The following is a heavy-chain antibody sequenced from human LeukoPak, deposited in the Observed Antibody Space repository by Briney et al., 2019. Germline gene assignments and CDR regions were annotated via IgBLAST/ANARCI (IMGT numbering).Heavy chain of an antibody. D-gene: IGHD3-10*01. CDR3: ARGHIAMVRGIINRYNWFDP. J-gene: IGHJ5*02. V-gene: IGHV1-8*01. Sequence: ASVKVSCKASGYTFTSHDINWVRQATGQGLEWMGLMNPNSGNTGYAQKLQGRVTMTRNTSISTAYMELSSLRSEDTAVYYCARGHIAMVRGIINRYNWFDPWGQGTLVTVSS. CDR1: GYTFTSHD. CDR2: MNPNSGNT.